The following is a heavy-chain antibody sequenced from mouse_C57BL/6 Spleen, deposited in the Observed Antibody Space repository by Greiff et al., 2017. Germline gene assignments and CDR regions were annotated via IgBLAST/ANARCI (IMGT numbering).Heavy chain of an antibody. D-gene: IGHD6-1*01. J-gene: IGHJ2*01. CDR1: GYSITSGYY. CDR3: AGRGRYFDY. V-gene: IGHV3-6*01. CDR2: ISYDGST. Sequence: EVKLQESGPGLVKPSQSLSLTCSVTGYSITSGYYWNWIRQFPGNQLEWMGYISYDGSTKYNPSLKNRISITRDTSKNQFFLKLKSVTTEDTATYYCAGRGRYFDYWGQGTTLTVSS.